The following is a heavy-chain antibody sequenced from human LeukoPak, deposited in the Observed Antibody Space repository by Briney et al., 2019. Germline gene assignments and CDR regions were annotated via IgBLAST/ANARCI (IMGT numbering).Heavy chain of an antibody. Sequence: SETLSLTCTVSGGSTSSYYWSWIRQPPGKGLEWIGYIYYSGSTNYNPSLKSRVTISVDTSKNQFSLKLSSVTAADTAVYYCAREDYGDSGFDYWGQGTLVTVSS. D-gene: IGHD4-17*01. J-gene: IGHJ4*02. CDR3: AREDYGDSGFDY. V-gene: IGHV4-59*01. CDR1: GGSTSSYY. CDR2: IYYSGST.